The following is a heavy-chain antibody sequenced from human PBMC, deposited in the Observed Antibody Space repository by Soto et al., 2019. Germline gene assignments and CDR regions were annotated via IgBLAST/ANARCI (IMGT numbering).Heavy chain of an antibody. CDR2: ISAYNGNT. CDR1: GYTFTSYG. D-gene: IGHD3-10*01. J-gene: IGHJ6*03. Sequence: GASVKVSCKASGYTFTSYGISWVRQAPGQGLEWMGWISAYNGNTNYAQKLQGRVTMTTDTSTSTAYMELRSLRSDDTAVYYCARNTAEWCGELLQYNYYYMDFWGTGTTVTVSS. V-gene: IGHV1-18*01. CDR3: ARNTAEWCGELLQYNYYYMDF.